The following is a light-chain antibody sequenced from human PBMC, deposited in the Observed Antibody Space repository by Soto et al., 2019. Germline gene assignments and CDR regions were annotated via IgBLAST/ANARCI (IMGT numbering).Light chain of an antibody. CDR2: DVS. V-gene: IGLV2-14*01. J-gene: IGLJ2*01. CDR3: SSYTSSSTRVG. CDR1: SSDVGGYNY. Sequence: QSVLTQPASVSGSPGQSITISCTGTSSDVGGYNYVSWYQQHPGKAPKLMIYDVSNRPSGVSNRFSGSKSGNTASLTISGIQAQDEADYYCSSYTSSSTRVGFGGGTKLTVL.